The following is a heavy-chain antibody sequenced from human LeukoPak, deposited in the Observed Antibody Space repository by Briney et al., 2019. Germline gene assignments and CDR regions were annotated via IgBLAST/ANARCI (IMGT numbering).Heavy chain of an antibody. V-gene: IGHV5-51*01. CDR2: IYPGDSDI. Sequence: GESLKISCKGSGYSFTSYWIGWVRQMPGKGLEWMGIIYPGDSDIRYSPSFYGQVTISADKSVSTSYIQWSSLKTSDTAIYYCARVPGDSSGSDYLDYWGQGTLVTVSS. D-gene: IGHD3-22*01. CDR1: GYSFTSYW. J-gene: IGHJ4*02. CDR3: ARVPGDSSGSDYLDY.